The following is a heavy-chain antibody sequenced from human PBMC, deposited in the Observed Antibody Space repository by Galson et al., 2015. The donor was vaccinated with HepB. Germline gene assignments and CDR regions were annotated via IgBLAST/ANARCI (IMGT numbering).Heavy chain of an antibody. D-gene: IGHD3/OR15-3a*01. V-gene: IGHV3-7*01. CDR3: ARDIVWTYFDY. J-gene: IGHJ4*02. CDR1: GFTFSSYW. Sequence: SLRLSCAASGFTFSSYWMSWVRQAPGKGLEWVAYIKQDGSEKYYVDSVKGRFTISRDNAKNSLYLQMNSLRDGDSAVYYCARDIVWTYFDYWGQGALVTVSS. CDR2: IKQDGSEK.